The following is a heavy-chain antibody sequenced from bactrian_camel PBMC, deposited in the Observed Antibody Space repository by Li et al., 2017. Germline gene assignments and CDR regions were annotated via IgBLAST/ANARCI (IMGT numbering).Heavy chain of an antibody. CDR2: IRRSGGET. Sequence: VESGGGSVQAGGSLRLSCVVSGHSRGSNCVGWYRLPPGRAPAEREGIAAIRRSGGETWYAASVKGRFTISMDNTKNTLYLEMGSLKSEDTAMYYCAALPSAGYCQGGDVGQRLLDYGELGQGTQVTVS. D-gene: IGHD4*01. V-gene: IGHV3S55*01. J-gene: IGHJ4*01. CDR1: GHSRGSNC.